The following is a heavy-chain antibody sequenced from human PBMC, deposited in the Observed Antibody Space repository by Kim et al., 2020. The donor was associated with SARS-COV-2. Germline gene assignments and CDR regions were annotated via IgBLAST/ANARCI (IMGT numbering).Heavy chain of an antibody. Sequence: SVKVSCKASGGTFSSYAISWVRQAPGQGLEWMGGIIPIFGTANYAQKFQGRVTITADESTSTAYMELSSLRSEDTAVYYCARDKQLGASFDAFDIWGQGTMVTVSS. D-gene: IGHD6-6*01. J-gene: IGHJ3*02. CDR3: ARDKQLGASFDAFDI. CDR1: GGTFSSYA. CDR2: IIPIFGTA. V-gene: IGHV1-69*13.